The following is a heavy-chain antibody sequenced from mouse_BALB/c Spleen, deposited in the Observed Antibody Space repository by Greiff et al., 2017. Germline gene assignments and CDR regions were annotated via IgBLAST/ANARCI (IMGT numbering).Heavy chain of an antibody. V-gene: IGHV5-12-2*01. CDR1: GFTFSSYT. CDR3: ARHSGTATFDY. CDR2: ISNGGGST. D-gene: IGHD4-1*01. Sequence: VQLKESGGGLVQPGGSLKLSCAASGFTFSSYTMSWVRQTPEKRLEWVAYISNGGGSTYYPDTVKGRFTISRDNAKNTLYLQMSSLKSEDTAMYYCARHSGTATFDYWGQGTTLTVSS. J-gene: IGHJ2*01.